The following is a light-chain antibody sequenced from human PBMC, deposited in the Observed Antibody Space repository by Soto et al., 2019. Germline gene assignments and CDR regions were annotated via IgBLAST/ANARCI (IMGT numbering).Light chain of an antibody. CDR3: QQLNSYPQDT. V-gene: IGKV1-9*01. CDR1: QGISSY. CDR2: AAS. J-gene: IGKJ5*01. Sequence: IQLTQSPSSLSASVGDRVTITCRASQGISSYLAWYQQKPGKAPKLLIYAASTLQSGVPSRFSGSGSGTEFTLTISSLQPEDFATYYCQQLNSYPQDTFGQGTRLEIK.